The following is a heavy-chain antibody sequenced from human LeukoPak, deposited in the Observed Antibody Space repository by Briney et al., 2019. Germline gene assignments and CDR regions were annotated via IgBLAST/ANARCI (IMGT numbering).Heavy chain of an antibody. CDR3: TKELHVAVAVADYYYFYMDV. D-gene: IGHD6-19*01. V-gene: IGHV3-23*01. CDR1: GFAFSSFA. J-gene: IGHJ6*03. Sequence: PGGSLRLSCAASGFAFSSFAMGWVRQSPRKGLEWLSTINGGGNTTFYSDSVKGRFTISRDNSKNTLYLHMDSLRPDDTAMYYCTKELHVAVAVADYYYFYMDVWGRGTAVTVSS. CDR2: INGGGNTT.